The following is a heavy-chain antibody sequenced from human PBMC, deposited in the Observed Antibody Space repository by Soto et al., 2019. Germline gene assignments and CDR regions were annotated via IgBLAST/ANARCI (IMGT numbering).Heavy chain of an antibody. CDR3: SHSVLRFFDY. D-gene: IGHD3-10*01. CDR2: IFWEDDK. CDR1: GFSLTTSGVG. V-gene: IGHV2-5*02. Sequence: QVTLKESGPTLVKPTQILTLTCTFSGFSLTTSGVGVGWIRQPPGKALEWLALIFWEDDKRYNPSLRSRLTITKDTSKNQVVLTMTNMDPVDTATYYCSHSVLRFFDYWGQGALVTVSS. J-gene: IGHJ4*02.